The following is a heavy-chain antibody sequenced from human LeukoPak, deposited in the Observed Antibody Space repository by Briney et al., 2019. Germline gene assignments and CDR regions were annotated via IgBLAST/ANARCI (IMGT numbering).Heavy chain of an antibody. J-gene: IGHJ3*02. CDR3: ARDLPNRGIYYDSTVRAFDI. Sequence: SETLSLTCTVSGGSISSYYWSWIRQPPGKGLEWIGYIHYSGITNYNPSLGSRVTISVDTSKSQFSLKLTSVTADDTAVYYCARDLPNRGIYYDSTVRAFDIWGQGTMVTVSS. D-gene: IGHD3-22*01. CDR2: IHYSGIT. V-gene: IGHV4-59*01. CDR1: GGSISSYY.